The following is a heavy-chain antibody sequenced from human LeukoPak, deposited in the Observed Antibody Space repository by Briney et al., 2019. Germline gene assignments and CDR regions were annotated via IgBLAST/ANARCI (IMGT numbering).Heavy chain of an antibody. CDR3: AKDFRGYSSSTSFDY. CDR1: GFTFSNYA. J-gene: IGHJ4*02. D-gene: IGHD6-13*01. V-gene: IGHV3-23*01. Sequence: HPGGSLRLSCAASGFTFSNYAMTWVRQAPGKGLEWVSTIGGGPVYYADSVKGRFTISRDTSKNTLYLQMNSLRAEDTAVYYCAKDFRGYSSSTSFDYWGQGTLVTVSS. CDR2: IGGGPV.